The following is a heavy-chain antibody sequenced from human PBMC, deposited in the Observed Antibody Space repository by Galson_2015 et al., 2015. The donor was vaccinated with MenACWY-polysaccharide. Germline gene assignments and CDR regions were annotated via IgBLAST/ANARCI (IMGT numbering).Heavy chain of an antibody. J-gene: IGHJ4*02. CDR1: GFTFSSYG. Sequence: SLRLSCAASGFTFSSYGMNWVRQAPGKGLEWVAVIWCDGSNKYYADSVKGRFTISRDNSKNTVYLQMNSLRAEDTAVYYCARDGGDTAMVFGHRGQGTLVTVSS. CDR2: IWCDGSNK. V-gene: IGHV3-33*01. CDR3: ARDGGDTAMVFGH. D-gene: IGHD5-18*01.